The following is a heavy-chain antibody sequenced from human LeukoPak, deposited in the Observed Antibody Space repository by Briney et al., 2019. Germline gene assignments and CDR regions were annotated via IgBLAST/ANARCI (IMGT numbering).Heavy chain of an antibody. D-gene: IGHD3-10*01. CDR3: ARDWFLLYYGMDV. CDR2: ISSSGSTI. Sequence: WGSLRLSCAASGFTFSDYYMSWIRQAPGKGLEWVSYISSSGSTIYYADSVKGRFTISRDNAKNSLYLQMNSLRAEDTAVYYCARDWFLLYYGMDVWGQGTTVTVSS. CDR1: GFTFSDYY. V-gene: IGHV3-11*01. J-gene: IGHJ6*02.